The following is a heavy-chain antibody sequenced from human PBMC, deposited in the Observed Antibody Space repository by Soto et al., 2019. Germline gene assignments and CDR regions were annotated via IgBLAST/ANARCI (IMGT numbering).Heavy chain of an antibody. Sequence: PSQTLSLTCALTGDSVSSNSAGWSWVRQSPSRGLEWLGRTYYRSKWYYEYAVSVRGRITINPDTYKNQYSLQLNSVTPEDTAVYFCARGEQYSGRIFDYWGQGTLVTVSS. J-gene: IGHJ4*01. CDR1: GDSVSSNSAG. CDR3: ARGEQYSGRIFDY. V-gene: IGHV6-1*01. CDR2: TYYRSKWYY. D-gene: IGHD1-26*01.